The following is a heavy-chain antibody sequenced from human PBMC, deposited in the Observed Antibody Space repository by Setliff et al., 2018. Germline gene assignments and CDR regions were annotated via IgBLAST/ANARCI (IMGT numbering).Heavy chain of an antibody. CDR2: VWFDGSYK. CDR1: GFSFSSYG. J-gene: IGHJ4*02. D-gene: IGHD6-19*01. V-gene: IGHV3-33*06. Sequence: PGGSLRLSCAASGFSFSSYGMHWVRQAPGKGLEWVAVVWFDGSYKKYADSVKGRFSISRDNPKNMVYLQMSSLRAGDTGVYYCAKDSARGWYGALDSWGQGAPVTVSS. CDR3: AKDSARGWYGALDS.